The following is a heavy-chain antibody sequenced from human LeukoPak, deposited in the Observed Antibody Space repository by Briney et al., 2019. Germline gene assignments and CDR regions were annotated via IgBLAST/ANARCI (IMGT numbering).Heavy chain of an antibody. D-gene: IGHD3-22*01. J-gene: IGHJ3*02. CDR3: ARDFYDSSGYTGAFDI. V-gene: IGHV3-23*01. CDR1: GFTFSSYA. CDR2: IRGSGGST. Sequence: PGASLRLSCAASGFTFSSYAMSWVRQAPGKGLEWVSTIRGSGGSTYYADSVKGRFTISRDNSKNTLYLQMNSLRAEGTAVYCCARDFYDSSGYTGAFDIWGQGTMVTVSS.